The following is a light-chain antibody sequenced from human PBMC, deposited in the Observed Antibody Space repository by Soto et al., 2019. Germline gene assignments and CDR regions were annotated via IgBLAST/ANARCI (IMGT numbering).Light chain of an antibody. Sequence: DIQMTQSPSTLSASVGDRVTITCRASQSISSWLAWYQQKPVKAPKLLIYKASSLESGVQSRFSGCGSGTESTLTFSTQQTADFATYFWQQYNSYPTFGQGTKVQIK. J-gene: IGKJ1*01. CDR3: QQYNSYPT. CDR1: QSISSW. CDR2: KAS. V-gene: IGKV1-5*03.